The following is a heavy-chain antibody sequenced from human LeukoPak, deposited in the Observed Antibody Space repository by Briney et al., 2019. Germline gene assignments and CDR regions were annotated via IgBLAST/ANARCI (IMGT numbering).Heavy chain of an antibody. D-gene: IGHD3-10*01. CDR1: GFTFSSYW. J-gene: IGHJ4*02. CDR3: TRGPPDGSGNYYPGDF. Sequence: GGSLTLSCAASGFTFSSYWMSWVRQAPGKGLEWVANIKQDGSEKYYVDSVKGRFTISRDNAKNSLYLQMNSLRAEDTAVYYCTRGPPDGSGNYYPGDFWGQGTLVTVSS. CDR2: IKQDGSEK. V-gene: IGHV3-7*01.